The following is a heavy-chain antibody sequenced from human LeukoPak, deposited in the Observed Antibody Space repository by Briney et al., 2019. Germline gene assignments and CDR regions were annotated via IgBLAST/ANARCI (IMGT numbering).Heavy chain of an antibody. CDR1: GFTFSSYA. D-gene: IGHD3-10*01. J-gene: IGHJ4*02. CDR3: AKVRRSMVRGVISGLDY. V-gene: IGHV3-23*01. CDR2: ISGSGGST. Sequence: GGSLRLSCAASGFTFSSYAMHWVRQAPGKGLEWVSAISGSGGSTYYADSVKGRFTISRDNSKNTLYLQMNSLRAEDTAVYYCAKVRRSMVRGVISGLDYWGQGTLVTVSS.